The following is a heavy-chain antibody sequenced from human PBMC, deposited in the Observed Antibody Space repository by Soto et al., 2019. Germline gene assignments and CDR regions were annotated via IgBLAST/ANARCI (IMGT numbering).Heavy chain of an antibody. Sequence: QVQLQQWGAGLLKPSETLSLTCAVYGGSFSGYYRSWIRQPPGKGLEWIGEINHSGSTNYNPSLKSRVTISVDTSKNQFSLKLSSVTAADTAVYYCARVCVGDCYRDAFDIWGQGTMVTVSS. V-gene: IGHV4-34*01. CDR2: INHSGST. D-gene: IGHD2-21*02. CDR3: ARVCVGDCYRDAFDI. CDR1: GGSFSGYY. J-gene: IGHJ3*02.